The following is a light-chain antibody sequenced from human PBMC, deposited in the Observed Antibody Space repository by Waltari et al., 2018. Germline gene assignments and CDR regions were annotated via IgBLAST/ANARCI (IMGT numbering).Light chain of an antibody. J-gene: IGKJ4*01. Sequence: EVILTQSPDTLSLSPGARATLSCRASQNITNKYLARYQQKPGLAPWLIIYDSSSRATGAPDRFSCSGSGTDFTLTIGRLEPEDYAVYYCQQYENSPLTFGGGTQVETK. V-gene: IGKV3-20*01. CDR1: QNITNKY. CDR3: QQYENSPLT. CDR2: DSS.